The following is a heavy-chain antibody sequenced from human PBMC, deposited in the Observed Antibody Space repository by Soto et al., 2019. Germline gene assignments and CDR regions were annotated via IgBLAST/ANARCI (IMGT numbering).Heavy chain of an antibody. V-gene: IGHV3-30*18. CDR1: GFTFSSYG. J-gene: IGHJ4*02. CDR3: AKDPGPQYFDY. CDR2: ISYDGSNK. Sequence: GGSLRLSCAASGFTFSSYGMHWCRQAPGKGLEWVAVISYDGSNKFYADSVKGRFTISRDNSKNTLYLQMNSLRAEDTAVYYCAKDPGPQYFDYWGQGTLVTVSS.